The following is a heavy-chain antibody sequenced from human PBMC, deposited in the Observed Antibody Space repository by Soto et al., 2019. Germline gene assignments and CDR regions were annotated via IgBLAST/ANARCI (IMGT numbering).Heavy chain of an antibody. CDR2: IYYSGST. Sequence: SETLSLTCTVSGGSISSGGYYWSWIRQHPGKGLEWIGYIYYSGSTYYNPSLKSRVTISVDTSKNQFSLKLSSVTAADTAVYYCARAEDCSSTSCSLSPWGQGTLVTVSS. CDR3: ARAEDCSSTSCSLSP. V-gene: IGHV4-31*03. J-gene: IGHJ5*02. CDR1: GGSISSGGYY. D-gene: IGHD2-2*01.